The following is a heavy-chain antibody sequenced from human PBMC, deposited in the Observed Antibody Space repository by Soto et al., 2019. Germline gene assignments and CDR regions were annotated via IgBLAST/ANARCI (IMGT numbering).Heavy chain of an antibody. D-gene: IGHD1-20*01. CDR1: SGSISVTNVF. CDR2: VDYSGTA. J-gene: IGHJ4*02. Sequence: SETLSLTCTVSSGSISVTNVFWGWVRQPPGKGLEWIGNVDYSGTAYFSPSLATRVTFHVDTSKNQLSLTLYSVTAADTAVYYCARITGRHLDYWGQGILVTVSS. CDR3: ARITGRHLDY. V-gene: IGHV4-39*01.